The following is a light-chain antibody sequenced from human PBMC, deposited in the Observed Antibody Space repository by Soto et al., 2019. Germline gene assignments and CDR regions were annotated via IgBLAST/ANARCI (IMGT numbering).Light chain of an antibody. CDR2: DTF. J-gene: IGKJ5*01. V-gene: IGKV3-11*01. CDR1: QSVSTF. CDR3: QQRARWPMP. Sequence: EVVLTQSPATLSMSPGERVTLSCRASQSVSTFVAWYQHKPGQAPRPVIYDTFKRAPGVPDRFSGGGSGTDFSLTISSLEPEDFAVYYCQQRARWPMPFGQGTRLELK.